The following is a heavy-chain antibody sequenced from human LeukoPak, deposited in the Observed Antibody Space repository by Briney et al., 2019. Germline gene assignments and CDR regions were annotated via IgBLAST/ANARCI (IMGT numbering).Heavy chain of an antibody. D-gene: IGHD4-23*01. Sequence: SVKVSCKASGGTFSSYAISWVRQAPGQGLEWMGGIIPIFGTANYAQKFQGRVTITADESTSTAYMELSSLRFEDTAVYYCARSPDYGGTYFDYWGQGTLVTVSS. CDR2: IIPIFGTA. V-gene: IGHV1-69*13. CDR1: GGTFSSYA. CDR3: ARSPDYGGTYFDY. J-gene: IGHJ4*02.